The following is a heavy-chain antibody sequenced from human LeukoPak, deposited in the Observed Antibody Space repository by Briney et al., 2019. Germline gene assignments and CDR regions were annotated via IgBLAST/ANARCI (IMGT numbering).Heavy chain of an antibody. CDR2: ISSSSSYI. Sequence: PGGSLRLSCAASGFTFSSYSMNWVRQAPGKGLEWVSSISSSSSYIYYADSVKGRLTISRDNAKNSLYLQMNSLRAEDTAVYYCARAGKTGADYWGQGTLVTVSS. D-gene: IGHD3-9*01. CDR3: ARAGKTGADY. CDR1: GFTFSSYS. V-gene: IGHV3-21*01. J-gene: IGHJ4*02.